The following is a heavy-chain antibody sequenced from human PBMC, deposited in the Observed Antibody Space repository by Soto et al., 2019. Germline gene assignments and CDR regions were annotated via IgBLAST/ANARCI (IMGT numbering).Heavy chain of an antibody. D-gene: IGHD5-18*01. V-gene: IGHV3-7*04. CDR3: ARERIQLWLSDAFDI. CDR1: GFTFSSYW. Sequence: GGSLRLSCAASGFTFSSYWMSWVRQAPGKGLEWVANIKQDGSEKYYVDSGKGRFTITRDNAKNSLYLQMNSLRAEDTAVYYCARERIQLWLSDAFDIWGQGTMVTVSS. J-gene: IGHJ3*02. CDR2: IKQDGSEK.